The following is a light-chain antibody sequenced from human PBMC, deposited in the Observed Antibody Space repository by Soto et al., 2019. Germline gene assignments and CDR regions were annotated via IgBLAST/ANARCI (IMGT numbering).Light chain of an antibody. CDR1: QNVNNW. CDR2: DAS. V-gene: IGKV1-5*01. CDR3: QQYNTYWT. Sequence: DIPMTQFPSALSASVGDRVTITCRASQNVNNWLAWYQHKPGKAPQLLIYDASVLETGVPSRFSGSGSGTEFTLPISGLQSDDFATYYCQQYNTYWTFGPGTKVEVK. J-gene: IGKJ1*01.